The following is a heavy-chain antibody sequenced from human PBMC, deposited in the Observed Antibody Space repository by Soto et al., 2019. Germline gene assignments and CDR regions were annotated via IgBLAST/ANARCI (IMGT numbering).Heavy chain of an antibody. CDR2: ISSSSSYI. J-gene: IGHJ4*02. D-gene: IGHD1-26*01. CDR1: GFTFSSYS. Sequence: EVQLVESGGGLVKPGGSLRLSCAASGFTFSSYSMNWVRQAPGKGLEWVSSISSSSSYIYYADSVKGRFTISRDNAKNTLYLQMNSLRAEDTAVYYCARDGPSGSDYQGGMYYFDYWGQGTLVTVSS. V-gene: IGHV3-21*01. CDR3: ARDGPSGSDYQGGMYYFDY.